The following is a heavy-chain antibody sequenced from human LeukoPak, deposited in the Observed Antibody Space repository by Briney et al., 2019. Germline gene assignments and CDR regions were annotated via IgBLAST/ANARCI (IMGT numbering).Heavy chain of an antibody. J-gene: IGHJ4*02. V-gene: IGHV3-23*01. CDR2: ISASGDTT. CDR3: AKVGEYYGAGASFDY. Sequence: GGSLRLSCAVSGFTFSTYGMSWVRQTPGKGLEWVSTISASGDTTDYADSVKGRFTISRDNSQNTLYLQKSSLRADDTAVYYCAKVGEYYGAGASFDYWGQGTLVTVSS. CDR1: GFTFSTYG. D-gene: IGHD3-10*01.